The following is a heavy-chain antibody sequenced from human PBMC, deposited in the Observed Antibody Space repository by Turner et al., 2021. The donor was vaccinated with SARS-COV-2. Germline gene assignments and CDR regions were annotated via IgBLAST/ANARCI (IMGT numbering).Heavy chain of an antibody. CDR2: FFYSGST. CDR1: SGSISSSAYY. Sequence: QLQLQESGPGLVKPSESLSLTCTVSSGSISSSAYYWGWIRQPPGKGLEWIGSFFYSGSTYYSPSLKSRITISVDTSKNQFSLNLSSGTAADTAVYYCARQVSILGRWLAPFDSWGQGTLVTVSS. D-gene: IGHD6-19*01. V-gene: IGHV4-39*01. J-gene: IGHJ4*02. CDR3: ARQVSILGRWLAPFDS.